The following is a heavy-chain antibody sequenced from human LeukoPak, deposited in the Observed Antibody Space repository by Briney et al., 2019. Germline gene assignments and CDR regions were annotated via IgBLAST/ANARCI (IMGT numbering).Heavy chain of an antibody. V-gene: IGHV4-34*01. CDR2: INHSGST. Sequence: SETLSLTCAVYGGSFSGYYWSWIRQPPGKGLEWIGEINHSGSTYYNPSLKSRVTISVDTSKNQFSLKLSSVTAADTAVYYCASSSNCTNGVCYTNYFDYWGQGTLVTVSS. D-gene: IGHD2-8*01. CDR3: ASSSNCTNGVCYTNYFDY. CDR1: GGSFSGYY. J-gene: IGHJ4*02.